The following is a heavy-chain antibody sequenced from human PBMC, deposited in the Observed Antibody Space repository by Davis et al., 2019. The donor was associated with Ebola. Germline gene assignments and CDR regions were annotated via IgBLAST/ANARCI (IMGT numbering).Heavy chain of an antibody. Sequence: SQTLSLTCAISGDSVSSNTAAWNLIRQSPSRGLEWLGRTYYRSKWFVDYAVSVKSRITINPDTSKNQFSLHLSSVTPEDTAVYYCARDPPYDQGYDYWGQGTQVTVSS. CDR2: TYYRSKWFV. V-gene: IGHV6-1*01. CDR1: GDSVSSNTAA. D-gene: IGHD3-22*01. J-gene: IGHJ4*02. CDR3: ARDPPYDQGYDY.